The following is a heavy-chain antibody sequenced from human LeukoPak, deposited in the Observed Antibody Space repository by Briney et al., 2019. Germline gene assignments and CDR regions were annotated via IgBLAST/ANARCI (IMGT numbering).Heavy chain of an antibody. J-gene: IGHJ4*02. CDR3: ARDNKDYDYVWGSYRATTKNDY. CDR2: ISSSSSYI. V-gene: IGHV3-21*01. D-gene: IGHD3-16*02. CDR1: GFTFSSYS. Sequence: GGSLRLSCAASGFTFSSYSMNWVRQAPGKGLEWVSSISSSSSYIYYADSVKGRFTISRDNAKNSLYLQMNSLRAEDTGVYYCARDNKDYDYVWGSYRATTKNDYWGQGTLVTVSS.